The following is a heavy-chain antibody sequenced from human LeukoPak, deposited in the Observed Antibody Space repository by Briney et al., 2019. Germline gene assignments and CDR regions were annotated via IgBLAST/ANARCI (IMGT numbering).Heavy chain of an antibody. Sequence: PSAPLSLTCTVSGGSISCYYWSWIRQPPGKGLERIGYMNYSGSTNYNPSLKSRVTISVDTSKNQFSLKLSSVTAADTAVYYCARSITRTVRRWFDPWGQGTLVTVSS. J-gene: IGHJ5*02. CDR3: ARSITRTVRRWFDP. D-gene: IGHD3-10*01. CDR1: GGSISCYY. V-gene: IGHV4-59*01. CDR2: MNYSGST.